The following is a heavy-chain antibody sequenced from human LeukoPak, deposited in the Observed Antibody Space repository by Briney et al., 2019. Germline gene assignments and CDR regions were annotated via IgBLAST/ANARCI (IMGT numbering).Heavy chain of an antibody. CDR1: GYTLTGYY. CDR3: ARDRVNIVVVPAAMAYYYYYMDV. D-gene: IGHD2-2*01. J-gene: IGHJ6*03. V-gene: IGHV1-2*02. Sequence: ASVKVSCKASGYTLTGYYMHWVRQAPGQGLEWMGWINPNSGGTNYAQKFQGRVTMTRDTSISTAYMELSRLRSDDTAVYYCARDRVNIVVVPAAMAYYYYYMDVWGKGTTVTVSS. CDR2: INPNSGGT.